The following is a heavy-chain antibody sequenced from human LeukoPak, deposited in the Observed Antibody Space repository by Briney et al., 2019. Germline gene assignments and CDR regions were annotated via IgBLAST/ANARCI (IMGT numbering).Heavy chain of an antibody. CDR3: ARDNYGMDV. D-gene: IGHD3-10*01. CDR1: GFAFSNFA. CDR2: ISYDVTSE. V-gene: IGHV3-30-3*01. Sequence: GGSLRLSCAASGFAFSNFAMHWVRQAPGKGLEWVSIISYDVTSEYYADSVKGRFTISRDNSKNTLYLQMNSLRPEDTAIYYCARDNYGMDVWGQGTTVTVSS. J-gene: IGHJ6*02.